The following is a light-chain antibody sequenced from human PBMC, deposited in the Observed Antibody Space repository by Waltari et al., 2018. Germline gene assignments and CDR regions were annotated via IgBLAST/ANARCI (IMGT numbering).Light chain of an antibody. V-gene: IGKV1-39*01. Sequence: DIQMTQSPSSLSASVGDTVTVTCRASQNIRTYLNWYQQKTAKAPNLLIYVASTLQRGVPSRFRGSASGTEFTLTVTNLQPDDFATYFCQQSFSSPWTFGQGTTVNI. CDR2: VAS. CDR1: QNIRTY. CDR3: QQSFSSPWT. J-gene: IGKJ1*01.